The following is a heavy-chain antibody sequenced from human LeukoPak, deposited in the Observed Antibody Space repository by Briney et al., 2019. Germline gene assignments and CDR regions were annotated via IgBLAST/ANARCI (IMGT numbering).Heavy chain of an antibody. J-gene: IGHJ4*02. CDR2: MNPNSGNT. V-gene: IGHV1-8*02. D-gene: IGHD2-2*01. CDR1: GYTFTSYG. CDR3: ARADCSSTSCYAY. Sequence: ASVKVSCKASGYTFTSYGINWVRQATGQGLEWMGWMNPNSGNTGYAQKFQGRVTMTRDTSISTAYMELSSLRSEDTAVYYCARADCSSTSCYAYWGQGTLVTVSS.